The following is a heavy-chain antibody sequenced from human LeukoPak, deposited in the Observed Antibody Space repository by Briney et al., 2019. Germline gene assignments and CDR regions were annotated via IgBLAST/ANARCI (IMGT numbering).Heavy chain of an antibody. CDR2: ISAYNGNT. V-gene: IGHV1-18*01. Sequence: GASVKVSCKASGYTFTSYGISWVRQAPGQGLEWMGWISAYNGNTNYAQKFQGRVTMTRDTSISTAYMELSRLRSDDTAVYYCARDPKSLGYCSGGSCSYWGQGTLVTVSS. D-gene: IGHD2-15*01. CDR3: ARDPKSLGYCSGGSCSY. CDR1: GYTFTSYG. J-gene: IGHJ4*02.